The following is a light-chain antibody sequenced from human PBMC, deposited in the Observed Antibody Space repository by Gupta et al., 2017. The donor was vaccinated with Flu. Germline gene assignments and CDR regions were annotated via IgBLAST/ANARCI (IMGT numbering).Light chain of an antibody. CDR2: SNN. Sequence: SVLTQPPSASGTPWQRVTISCSGSRSNIGSNYVYWYQQLPGTAPKLLIYSNNQRPSGVPDRFSGSKSGNSASLAISGLRSEDEAEYYCDARDESLNGGVFGGGTKMTVL. CDR3: DARDESLNGGV. V-gene: IGLV1-47*02. J-gene: IGLJ3*02. CDR1: RSNIGSNY.